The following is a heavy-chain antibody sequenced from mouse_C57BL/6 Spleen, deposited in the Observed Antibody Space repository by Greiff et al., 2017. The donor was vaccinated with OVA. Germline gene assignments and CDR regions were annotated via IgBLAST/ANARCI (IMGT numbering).Heavy chain of an antibody. J-gene: IGHJ2*01. D-gene: IGHD1-1*01. Sequence: QVQLQQSGAELVRPGASVTLSCKASGYTFTDYEMHWVKQTPVHGLEWIGAIDPETGGTAYNQKFKGKAILTADKSSSTAYMELRSLTSEDSAVYYCTVSYGSSYGYWGQGTTLTVSS. CDR1: GYTFTDYE. CDR2: IDPETGGT. CDR3: TVSYGSSYGY. V-gene: IGHV1-15*01.